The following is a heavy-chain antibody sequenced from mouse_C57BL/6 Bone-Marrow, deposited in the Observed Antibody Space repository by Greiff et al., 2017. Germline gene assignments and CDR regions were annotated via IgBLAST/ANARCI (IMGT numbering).Heavy chain of an antibody. J-gene: IGHJ3*01. CDR3: TTEGEGEFAY. CDR1: GFNIKDDY. Sequence: VQLQQSGAELVRPGASVKLSCTASGFNIKDDYMPWVKQRPEQGLEWIGWIDPEKGDTEYASKFPGKANIPADKSSNTVYLQLSSLTSEDTAVYYCTTEGEGEFAYWGQGTLVSVSA. CDR2: IDPEKGDT. V-gene: IGHV14-4*01. D-gene: IGHD2-13*01.